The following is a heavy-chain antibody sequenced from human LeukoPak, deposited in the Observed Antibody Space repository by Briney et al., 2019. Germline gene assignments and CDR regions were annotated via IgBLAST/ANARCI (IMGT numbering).Heavy chain of an antibody. CDR3: ARDGVGPTAGWFDP. CDR2: IYYSGSTYQST. Sequence: SETLSLTCTVSGGSISSRTYYWGWIRQPPGKGLEWIGSIYYSGSTYQSTYYNPSLKRRVTISVDTSKNQFSLKLSSVTAADTAVYYCARDGVGPTAGWFDPWGQGTLVTVSS. D-gene: IGHD1-26*01. V-gene: IGHV4-39*02. CDR1: GGSISSRTYY. J-gene: IGHJ5*02.